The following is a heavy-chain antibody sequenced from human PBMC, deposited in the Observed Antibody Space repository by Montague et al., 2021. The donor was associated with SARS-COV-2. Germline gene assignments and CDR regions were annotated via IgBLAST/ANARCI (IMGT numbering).Heavy chain of an antibody. J-gene: IGHJ5*02. CDR2: IYHTGYI. D-gene: IGHD2-21*02. V-gene: IGHV4-38-2*02. CDR1: GYSISSGYF. CDR3: ASAPCVGDCNSLAIWFDP. Sequence: SETLSLTCTVFGYSISSGYFWAWLRQPPGKGLEWIGSIYHTGYIXYNPSLKSRVSISIDTSRNQISLRVTDVAAADTAVYYCASAPCVGDCNSLAIWFDPWGQGTLVSVSS.